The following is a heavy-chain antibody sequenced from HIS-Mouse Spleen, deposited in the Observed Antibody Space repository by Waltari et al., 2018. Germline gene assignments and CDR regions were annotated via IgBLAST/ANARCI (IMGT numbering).Heavy chain of an antibody. CDR3: AREIPYSSSWYDWYFDL. CDR2: IYYSGST. CDR1: GGSIRSSSYS. J-gene: IGHJ2*01. V-gene: IGHV4-39*07. Sequence: QLQLPESGPGLVNPSETLSLTCTVPGGSIRSSSYSWGWSRQHPGKGLEWIGSIYYSGSTYYNPSLKSRVTISVDTSKNQFSLKLSSVTAADTAVYYCAREIPYSSSWYDWYFDLRGRGTLVTVSS. D-gene: IGHD6-13*01.